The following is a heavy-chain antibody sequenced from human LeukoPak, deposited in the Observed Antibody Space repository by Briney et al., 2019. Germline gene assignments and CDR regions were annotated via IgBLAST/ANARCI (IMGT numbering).Heavy chain of an antibody. V-gene: IGHV1-18*01. J-gene: IGHJ4*02. Sequence: GASVKVSCKASGYTFTSYGISWVRQAPGQGLEWMGWISAYNGNTNYAQKLQGRVTMTTDTSTSTAYMELRSLRSDDTPVYYCARDPVYDFWSSYNMGWDYWGQGTLVTVSS. CDR1: GYTFTSYG. CDR3: ARDPVYDFWSSYNMGWDY. D-gene: IGHD3-3*01. CDR2: ISAYNGNT.